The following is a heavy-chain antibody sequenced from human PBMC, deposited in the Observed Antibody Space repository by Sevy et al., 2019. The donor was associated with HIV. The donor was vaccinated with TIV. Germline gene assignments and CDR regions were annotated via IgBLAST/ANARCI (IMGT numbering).Heavy chain of an antibody. D-gene: IGHD3-22*01. CDR1: GFTFSNAW. V-gene: IGHV3-15*01. CDR3: TTDLGTHYDTRDAFDI. CDR2: IKSKTDGGTT. Sequence: GGSLRLSCAASGFTFSNAWMSWVHQAPGKGLEWVGRIKSKTDGGTTDYAAPVKGRFTISRDDSKNTLYLQMNSLKTEDTAVYYCTTDLGTHYDTRDAFDIWGQGTMVTVSS. J-gene: IGHJ3*02.